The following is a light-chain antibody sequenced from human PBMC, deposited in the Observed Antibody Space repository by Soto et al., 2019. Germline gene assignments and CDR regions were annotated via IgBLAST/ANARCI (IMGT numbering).Light chain of an antibody. J-gene: IGKJ4*01. CDR1: QGINIY. CDR2: TAS. V-gene: IGKV1-27*01. CDR3: QKYNSAPLT. Sequence: DIQMTQSPSSLSASVGDRVTITCRASQGINIYLARYQQKPGKVPKLLIYTASTLQSGVPSRFSGSGYGTDFTLTISSLQPEDVATYYCQKYNSAPLTFGGGTKVEIK.